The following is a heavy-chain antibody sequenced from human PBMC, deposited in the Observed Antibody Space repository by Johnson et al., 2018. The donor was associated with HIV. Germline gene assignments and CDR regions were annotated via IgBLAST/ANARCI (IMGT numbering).Heavy chain of an antibody. J-gene: IGHJ3*02. CDR2: IWYGGSLK. D-gene: IGHD1-26*01. Sequence: QMQLVESGGGVVQPGRSLRLSCAASGFNFSNYGMYWVRQAPGKGLEWVAVIWYGGSLKYYANSVTGPFTISRDNSQNTLNLQMNSLLAEDTAVYYCAKWASGSQRRGAFHIWGQGTMVTVSS. CDR1: GFNFSNYG. CDR3: AKWASGSQRRGAFHI. V-gene: IGHV3-33*06.